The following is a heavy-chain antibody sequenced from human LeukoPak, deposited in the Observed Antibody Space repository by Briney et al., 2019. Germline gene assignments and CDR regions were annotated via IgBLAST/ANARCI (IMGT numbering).Heavy chain of an antibody. J-gene: IGHJ4*02. CDR2: IYSGGST. CDR1: GFTVSSNY. CDR3: AGGGGDGYNPFDY. D-gene: IGHD5-24*01. Sequence: PAGGSLRLSCAASGFTVSSNYMSWVRQAPGKGLEWVSVIYSGGSTYYADSVKGRFNISRDNSKNTLYLQMNCLRAEDTAVYYCAGGGGDGYNPFDYWGQGTLVTVSS. V-gene: IGHV3-53*01.